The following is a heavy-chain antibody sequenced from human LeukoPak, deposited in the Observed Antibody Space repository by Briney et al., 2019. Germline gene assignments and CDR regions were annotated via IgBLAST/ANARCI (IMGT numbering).Heavy chain of an antibody. V-gene: IGHV4-59*01. Sequence: SETLSLTCTVSGGSISSYYWSWIRQPPGKGLEWIGYIYYSGSTNYNPSLKSRVTISVDTSKNQFSLKLSSVTAADTAVYYCARVGYRGYSSSWTDLDYWGQGTLVTVSS. CDR1: GGSISSYY. J-gene: IGHJ4*02. CDR3: ARVGYRGYSSSWTDLDY. CDR2: IYYSGST. D-gene: IGHD6-13*01.